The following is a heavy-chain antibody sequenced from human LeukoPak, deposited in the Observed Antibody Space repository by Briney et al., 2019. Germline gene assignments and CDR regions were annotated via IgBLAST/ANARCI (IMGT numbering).Heavy chain of an antibody. D-gene: IGHD3-22*01. Sequence: GGSLRLSCAASGFTLSSYWMSWVRQAPGKGLEWVANIKQDGSEKYYVDSVKGRFTISRDNAKNSLYLQMNSLRAEDTAVYYCARDLYDSSGYFDAFDIWGQGTMVTVSS. CDR2: IKQDGSEK. J-gene: IGHJ3*02. CDR1: GFTLSSYW. CDR3: ARDLYDSSGYFDAFDI. V-gene: IGHV3-7*01.